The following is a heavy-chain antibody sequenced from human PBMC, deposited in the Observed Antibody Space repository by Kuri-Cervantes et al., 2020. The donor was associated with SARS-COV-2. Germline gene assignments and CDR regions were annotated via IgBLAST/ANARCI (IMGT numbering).Heavy chain of an antibody. D-gene: IGHD2-21*01. CDR2: LSSSSSTI. J-gene: IGHJ4*02. CDR1: GFIFSNYA. CDR3: ARDRVGVQDY. V-gene: IGHV3-48*02. Sequence: GESLKISCAASGFIFSNYAMYWVRQAPGKGLEWVSVLSSSSSTIYYADSVKGRFTISRDNAKNSLYLQMNSLRDEDTAMYYCARDRVGVQDYWGQGTLVTVSS.